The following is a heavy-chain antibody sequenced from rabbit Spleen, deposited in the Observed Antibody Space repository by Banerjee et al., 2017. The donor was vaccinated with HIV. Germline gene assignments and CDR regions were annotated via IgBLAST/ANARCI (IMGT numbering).Heavy chain of an antibody. CDR3: ARDRGSGWDDAFDP. Sequence: QLKESGGGLVQPGGSLKLSCKASGFTLNTFWMSWVRQAPGKGLEWIGYIDPIFGTTHYASWVNGRFTISSDNAQNTVDLQLNSLTAADTATYFCARDRGSGWDDAFDPWGPGTLVTVS. V-gene: IGHV1S7*01. CDR2: IDPIFGTT. CDR1: GFTLNTFW. D-gene: IGHD4-1*01. J-gene: IGHJ2*01.